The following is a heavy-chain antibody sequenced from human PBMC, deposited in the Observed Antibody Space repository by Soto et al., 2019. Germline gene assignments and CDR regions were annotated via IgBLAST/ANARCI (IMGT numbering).Heavy chain of an antibody. CDR3: ARVGDVVVVEAAEGGMDV. CDR2: ILPMFATT. D-gene: IGHD2-15*01. J-gene: IGHJ6*02. Sequence: QVQLVQSGAEVKKPGSSVKVSCRASGGTFKNYAINWVRQAPGQGLEWMGGILPMFATTNYAHKVEGRVTITADESTSTAYMELSSLTSDDTAVYYCARVGDVVVVEAAEGGMDVWGQGTTVTVSS. CDR1: GGTFKNYA. V-gene: IGHV1-69*12.